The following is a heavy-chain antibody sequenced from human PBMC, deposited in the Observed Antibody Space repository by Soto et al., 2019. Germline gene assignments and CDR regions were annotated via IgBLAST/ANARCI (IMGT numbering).Heavy chain of an antibody. CDR1: GGTFSSYA. CDR2: IIPIIGTA. Sequence: QVQLVQSGAEVKKPGSSVKVSCKASGGTFSSYAISWVRQAPGQGLEWMGGIIPIIGTANYAQKFQGRVTITADKSTSTAYLELSSLRSEDTAVYYCAIDSGSGSYYNDPGPKSYYYYYGMDVWGKGPKVTVSA. CDR3: AIDSGSGSYYNDPGPKSYYYYYGMDV. J-gene: IGHJ6*04. D-gene: IGHD3-10*01. V-gene: IGHV1-69*06.